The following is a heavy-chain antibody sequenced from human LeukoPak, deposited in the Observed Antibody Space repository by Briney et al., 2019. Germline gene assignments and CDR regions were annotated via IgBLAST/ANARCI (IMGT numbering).Heavy chain of an antibody. CDR3: AREMDTAMVPYFDY. CDR1: GFTFSDYY. J-gene: IGHJ4*02. D-gene: IGHD5-18*01. CDR2: SSSSSSYT. V-gene: IGHV3-11*05. Sequence: GGSLRLSCAASGFTFSDYYMSWIRQAPGKGLEWVSYSSSSSSYTNYADSVKGRFTISRDNAKNSLYLQMNSLRAEDTAVYYCAREMDTAMVPYFDYWGQGTLVTVSS.